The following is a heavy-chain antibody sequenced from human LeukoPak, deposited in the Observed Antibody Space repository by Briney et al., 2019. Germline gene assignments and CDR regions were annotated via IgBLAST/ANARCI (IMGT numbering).Heavy chain of an antibody. J-gene: IGHJ6*02. D-gene: IGHD6-19*01. CDR2: ISGSGGST. V-gene: IGHV3-23*01. Sequence: GGSLRLSCAASGFTFSSYAMSWVRQAPGKGLEWVSAISGSGGSTYYADSVRGRFTISRDNSKNTLYLQMNSLRAEDTAVYYCAKKGPSGSLSYYYYYGMDVWGQGTTVTVSS. CDR1: GFTFSSYA. CDR3: AKKGPSGSLSYYYYYGMDV.